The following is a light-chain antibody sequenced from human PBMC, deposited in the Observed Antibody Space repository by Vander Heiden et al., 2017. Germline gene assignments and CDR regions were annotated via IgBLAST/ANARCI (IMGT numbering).Light chain of an antibody. CDR3: QSYDSSLGGHVV. CDR2: DNI. Sequence: QSVPPQPPSVSGAPGQSVTISCTGSTSTIGAGYDVHWYQQLPGTAPKLLIYDNINRPSGVPDRFSGSKSGTSASLAITGLQAEDEADYYCQSYDSSLGGHVVFGGGTKLTVL. CDR1: TSTIGAGYD. V-gene: IGLV1-40*01. J-gene: IGLJ2*01.